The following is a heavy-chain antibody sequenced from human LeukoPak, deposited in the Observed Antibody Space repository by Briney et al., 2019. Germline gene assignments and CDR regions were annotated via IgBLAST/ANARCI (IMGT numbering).Heavy chain of an antibody. Sequence: GGSLRLSCAASGFTFSSYWMHWVRQAPGKGLVWVSRISSDGSSTSYADSVKGRFTISRDNAKNTLYLQMNSLRAEDTAVYYCASLDIVVVPAAKGPYYYYGMDVWGQGTTVTVSS. CDR1: GFTFSSYW. V-gene: IGHV3-74*01. J-gene: IGHJ6*02. CDR2: ISSDGSST. D-gene: IGHD2-2*01. CDR3: ASLDIVVVPAAKGPYYYYGMDV.